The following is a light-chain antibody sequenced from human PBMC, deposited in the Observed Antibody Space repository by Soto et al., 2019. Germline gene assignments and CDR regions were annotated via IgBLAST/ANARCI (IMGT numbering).Light chain of an antibody. V-gene: IGKV3-11*01. CDR2: DAS. Sequence: EIVFTQSPATLSLSPGERATLSCRASQNVRGYLAWYQQKPGQAPRLLMYDASTRATGIPARVSGSGSGTDFTLTISSLEPEDFAVYYCQQYGSSPTITFGQGTRLEIK. J-gene: IGKJ5*01. CDR3: QQYGSSPTIT. CDR1: QNVRGY.